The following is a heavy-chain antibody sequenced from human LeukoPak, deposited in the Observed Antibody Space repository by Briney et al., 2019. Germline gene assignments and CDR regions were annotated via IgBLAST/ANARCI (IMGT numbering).Heavy chain of an antibody. D-gene: IGHD3-10*01. Sequence: SETLSLTCTVSGGSISSYYWSWIRQPPGKGLEWIGYIYYSGSTNYNPSLKSRVTISVDTSKNQFSLKLSSVTAADTAVYYCARGEGYYGSGSYYPFDHWGQGTLVTVSS. CDR2: IYYSGST. J-gene: IGHJ4*02. CDR3: ARGEGYYGSGSYYPFDH. V-gene: IGHV4-59*01. CDR1: GGSISSYY.